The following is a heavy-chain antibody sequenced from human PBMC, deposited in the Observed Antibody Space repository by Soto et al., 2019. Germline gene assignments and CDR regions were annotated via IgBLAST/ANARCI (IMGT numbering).Heavy chain of an antibody. Sequence: EVQLVDSGGGLVQPGGSLRLSCAASGFSFSTYCMTWVRQAPGKGLEWVADINQDGTERYYVDSVKGRFTISRDNAVNSLILQMNSLSAEDTAVYYCATWWGPGDYWGQGILVTVSS. J-gene: IGHJ4*02. D-gene: IGHD2-8*02. CDR2: INQDGTER. CDR1: GFSFSTYC. CDR3: ATWWGPGDY. V-gene: IGHV3-7*01.